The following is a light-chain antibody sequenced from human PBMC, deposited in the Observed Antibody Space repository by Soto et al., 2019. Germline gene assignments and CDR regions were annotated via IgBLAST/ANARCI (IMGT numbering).Light chain of an antibody. V-gene: IGKV1-39*01. Sequence: DLQMTQSPSSLSASVGDRVTITCRASQSIVTYLNWYQQKPGKAPRLLISAASSLQSGVPSRFSGSGSETDFTLTISSLQPEDFATYYCQQSYSTPRTFGQGTNLEIK. CDR2: AAS. CDR3: QQSYSTPRT. J-gene: IGKJ2*01. CDR1: QSIVTY.